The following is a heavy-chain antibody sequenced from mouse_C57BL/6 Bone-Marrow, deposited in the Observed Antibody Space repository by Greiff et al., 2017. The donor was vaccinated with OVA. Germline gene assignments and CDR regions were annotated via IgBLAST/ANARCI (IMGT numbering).Heavy chain of an antibody. D-gene: IGHD1-1*01. CDR3: ATPYYYGDY. CDR1: GYTFTGYW. V-gene: IGHV1-9*01. J-gene: IGHJ2*01. Sequence: QVQLKESGAELMKPGASVKLSCKATGYTFTGYWIEWVKKRPGHGLEWIGEFLLGSGSTKYNEKFKDKATFTADTSSNTAYMQLSNLTTDYSAIYYCATPYYYGDYWGQGTTLTVSS. CDR2: FLLGSGST.